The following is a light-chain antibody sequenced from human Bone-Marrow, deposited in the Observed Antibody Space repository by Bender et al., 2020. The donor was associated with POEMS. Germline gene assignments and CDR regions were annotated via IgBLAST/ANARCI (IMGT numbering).Light chain of an antibody. J-gene: IGLJ3*02. CDR1: SSDVGNYNL. CDR2: EVT. CDR3: CSKGDSDTMV. V-gene: IGLV2-23*02. Sequence: QSALTQPASVSASPGQSITISCTGTSSDVGNYNLVSWYQQHPGKAPKLIIYEVTKRPSGISNRFSASKSGHTASLTISGLQPEDEAEYYCCSKGDSDTMVFGGGTKLTVL.